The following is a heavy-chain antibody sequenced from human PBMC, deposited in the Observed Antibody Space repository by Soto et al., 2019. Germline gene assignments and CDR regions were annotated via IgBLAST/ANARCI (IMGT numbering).Heavy chain of an antibody. V-gene: IGHV1-69*08. D-gene: IGHD3-22*01. CDR3: ARDRDGFDSNGYYLDY. Sequence: QVQLVQSGAEVKKPGSSVKVSCKGSGGTFSRYSISWVRQAPGQGLEWMGRIIPMLGIAKYAQKFQGRVTIXXDRSTGTAYMEVSSLRSEGTAVFYCARDRDGFDSNGYYLDYWGQGTLLTVTS. J-gene: IGHJ4*02. CDR2: IIPMLGIA. CDR1: GGTFSRYS.